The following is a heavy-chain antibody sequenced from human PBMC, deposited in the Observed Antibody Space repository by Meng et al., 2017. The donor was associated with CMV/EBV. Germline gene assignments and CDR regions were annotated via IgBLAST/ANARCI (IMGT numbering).Heavy chain of an antibody. Sequence: SVKVSCKASGGTFSSYAISWVRQAPGQGLEWMGGIIPIFGTANYAQKFQGRVTITTDESTSTAYMELSSLRSEDTAVYYCARGYSSSTSCCTSYYYYGMDVWGQGTTVTVSS. D-gene: IGHD2-2*02. V-gene: IGHV1-69*05. CDR2: IIPIFGTA. CDR3: ARGYSSSTSCCTSYYYYGMDV. J-gene: IGHJ6*02. CDR1: GGTFSSYA.